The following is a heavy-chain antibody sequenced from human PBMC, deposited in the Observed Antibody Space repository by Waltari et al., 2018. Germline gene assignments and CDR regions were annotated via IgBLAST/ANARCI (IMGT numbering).Heavy chain of an antibody. CDR1: SGAISSSGYY. CDR2: IYYRGNT. D-gene: IGHD3-16*02. CDR3: AKVWKNYRTDY. J-gene: IGHJ4*02. V-gene: IGHV4-39*07. Sequence: QLQLQESGPGLVKPSETLSLTCTVSSGAISSSGYYLGWFRQPLGKGLEWMGRIYYRGNTYNNPSLKNRVTISVDTSENQFALKVTSVTAADTALYYCAKVWKNYRTDYWGQGTLVTVSS.